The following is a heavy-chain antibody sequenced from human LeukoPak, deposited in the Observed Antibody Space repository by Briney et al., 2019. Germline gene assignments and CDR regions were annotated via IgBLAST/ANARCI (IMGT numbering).Heavy chain of an antibody. Sequence: GGSLRLSCAASGFTFSSYSMNWVRQAPGKGLEWVSSISSSSSYIDYADSVKGRFTISRDNAKNSLYLQMNSLRAEDTAVYYCARDLGYHCMDVWGKGTTVTISS. J-gene: IGHJ6*03. CDR1: GFTFSSYS. D-gene: IGHD1-26*01. V-gene: IGHV3-21*01. CDR3: ARDLGYHCMDV. CDR2: ISSSSSYI.